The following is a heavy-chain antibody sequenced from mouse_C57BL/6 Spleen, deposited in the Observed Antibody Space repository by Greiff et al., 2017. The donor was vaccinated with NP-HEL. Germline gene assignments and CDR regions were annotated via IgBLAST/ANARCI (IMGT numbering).Heavy chain of an antibody. Sequence: VQLQQSGAELMKPGASVKLSCKATGYTFTGYWIEWVKQRPGHGLEWIGEILPGSGSTNYNEKFKSKATLTVDTSSSTAYMQLSSRTSEDSAVYYCARGYGNYLVDYWGQGTTLTVSS. CDR1: GYTFTGYW. CDR3: ARGYGNYLVDY. CDR2: ILPGSGST. J-gene: IGHJ2*01. D-gene: IGHD2-10*02. V-gene: IGHV1-9*01.